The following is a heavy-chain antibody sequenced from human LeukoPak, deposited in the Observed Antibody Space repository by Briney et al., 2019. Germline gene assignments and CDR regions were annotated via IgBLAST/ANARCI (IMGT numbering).Heavy chain of an antibody. V-gene: IGHV3-23*01. CDR2: SGSGGST. CDR3: ANLRGGGRLPAADLDY. J-gene: IGHJ4*02. D-gene: IGHD2-2*01. Sequence: SGSGGSTKYSGSVKGRFTISRDNSKNTLYLQMNSLRAEDTAVYYCANLRGGGRLPAADLDYWGQGTLVTVSS.